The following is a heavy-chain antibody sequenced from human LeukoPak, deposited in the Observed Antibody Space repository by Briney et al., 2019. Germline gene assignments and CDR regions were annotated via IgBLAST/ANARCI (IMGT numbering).Heavy chain of an antibody. CDR2: IYYSGST. CDR3: AREVGYGDYVVY. CDR1: GGSISNISYY. D-gene: IGHD4-17*01. J-gene: IGHJ4*02. V-gene: IGHV4-39*02. Sequence: SETLSLTCTVSGGSISNISYYWGWIRQPPGKGLEWFGSIYYSGSTYYNPSLKSRVTISVDTSKSQFSLKLRSVTAADTAVYYCAREVGYGDYVVYWGQGTLVTVSS.